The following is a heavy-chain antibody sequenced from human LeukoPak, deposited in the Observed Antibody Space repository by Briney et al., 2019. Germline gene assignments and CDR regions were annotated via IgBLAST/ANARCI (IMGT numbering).Heavy chain of an antibody. CDR3: AEWIQLWSRERGYGMDV. V-gene: IGHV4-39*01. J-gene: IGHJ6*02. CDR1: GASIRSGSYY. CDR2: IYYSGST. Sequence: PSETLSLTCTVSGASIRSGSYYWDWIRQPPGKGLEWIGNIYYSGSTYYNPSLKSRVTISVDTSKNQFSLKLSSVTAADTAVYYCAEWIQLWSRERGYGMDVWGQGTTVTVSS. D-gene: IGHD5-18*01.